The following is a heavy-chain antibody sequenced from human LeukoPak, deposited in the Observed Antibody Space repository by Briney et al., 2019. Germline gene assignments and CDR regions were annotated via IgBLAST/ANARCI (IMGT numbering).Heavy chain of an antibody. CDR2: ICTVETTI. CDR3: VRGVPVTPGIDY. CDR1: GFTFSTYC. V-gene: IGHV3-74*01. J-gene: IGHJ4*02. D-gene: IGHD2-2*01. Sequence: GGSLRLSCAASGFTFSTYCMHWVRQPPGKGLVWVSQICTVETTIRNADSVKGRFTISRDNAKNTLYLQMSSLRVEDTAVYYCVRGVPVTPGIDYWGQGTLVTVSS.